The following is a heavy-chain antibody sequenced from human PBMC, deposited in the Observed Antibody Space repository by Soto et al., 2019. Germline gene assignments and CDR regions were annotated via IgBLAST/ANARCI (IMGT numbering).Heavy chain of an antibody. J-gene: IGHJ3*02. Sequence: GGSLRLSCAASGFTFSSSAMSWFRQAPGKGLEWVSAISGSGGSTYYADSVKGRFTISRDNSKNTLYLQMNSLRAEDTAVYYCAKSLYKTDYGVAFDIWGQGTMVTVSS. D-gene: IGHD4-17*01. CDR3: AKSLYKTDYGVAFDI. CDR1: GFTFSSSA. CDR2: ISGSGGST. V-gene: IGHV3-23*01.